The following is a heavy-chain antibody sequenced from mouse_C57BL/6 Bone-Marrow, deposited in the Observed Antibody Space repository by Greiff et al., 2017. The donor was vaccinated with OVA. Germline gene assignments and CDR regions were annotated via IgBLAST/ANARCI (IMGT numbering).Heavy chain of an antibody. V-gene: IGHV1-52*01. CDR3: ARYYGYYEGAWFAY. Sequence: QVQLQQPGAELVRPGSSVKLSCKASGYTFTSYWMHWVKQRPIQGLEWIGNIDPSDSETHYNQKFKDKATLTVDQSSSTAYMQLSNLTSEDSAVYYCARYYGYYEGAWFAYWGQGTLVTVSA. CDR1: GYTFTSYW. D-gene: IGHD2-1*01. J-gene: IGHJ3*01. CDR2: IDPSDSET.